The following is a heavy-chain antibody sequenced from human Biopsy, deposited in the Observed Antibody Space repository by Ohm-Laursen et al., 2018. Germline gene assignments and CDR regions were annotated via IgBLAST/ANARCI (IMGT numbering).Heavy chain of an antibody. D-gene: IGHD3-22*01. V-gene: IGHV1-2*02. CDR1: GYTFTGYH. Sequence: GASVKVSCKASGYTFTGYHVHWVRQAPGQGLEWMGWINAKIGDTNYAQKFQGRVTMTRDTSISTAYVDLSSLRSDDTAVYYCTGGGYYYDSLAYYYWFDPWGQGTLVTVSS. CDR3: TGGGYYYDSLAYYYWFDP. CDR2: INAKIGDT. J-gene: IGHJ5*02.